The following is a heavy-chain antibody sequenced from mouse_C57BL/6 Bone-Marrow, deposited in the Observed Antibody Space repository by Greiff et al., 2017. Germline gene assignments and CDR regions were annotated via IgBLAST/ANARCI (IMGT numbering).Heavy chain of an antibody. CDR1: GFTFSSYA. CDR3: ARDPPSYYDGSSWFAY. J-gene: IGHJ3*01. Sequence: EVQGVESGGGLVKPGGSLKLSCAASGFTFSSYAMSWVRQTPEKRLEWVATISDGGSYTYYPDNVKGRVTISRDNTKKNLYLQMSHLKSEDTAMYYCARDPPSYYDGSSWFAYWGQGTLVTVSA. D-gene: IGHD1-1*01. V-gene: IGHV5-4*01. CDR2: ISDGGSYT.